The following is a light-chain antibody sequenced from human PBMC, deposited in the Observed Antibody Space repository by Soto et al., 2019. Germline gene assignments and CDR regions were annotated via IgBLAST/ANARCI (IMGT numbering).Light chain of an antibody. CDR3: SSYAGSNNFV. CDR2: EVS. CDR1: SSDVGGYNY. Sequence: QSALTQPPSASGSPGQSVTISCTGTSSDVGGYNYVSWYQQHRGKAPKLMIYEVSKRPSGVPDRFSGSKSGNTASLTVSGLQAEDEADYYCSSYAGSNNFVFGTGTKVTVL. V-gene: IGLV2-8*01. J-gene: IGLJ1*01.